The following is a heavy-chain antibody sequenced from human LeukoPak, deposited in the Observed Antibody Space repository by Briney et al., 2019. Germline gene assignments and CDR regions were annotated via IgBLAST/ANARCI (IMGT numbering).Heavy chain of an antibody. CDR1: GYTFTSYY. D-gene: IGHD6-19*01. Sequence: VASVKVSCKASGYTFTSYYMHWVRQAPGQGLEWMGIINPSGGSTSYAQKFQGRVTTTRDMSTSTVYMELSSLRSEDTAVYYCARDRGSSGWYGYYYYYMDVWGKGTTVTVSS. CDR3: ARDRGSSGWYGYYYYYMDV. CDR2: INPSGGST. V-gene: IGHV1-46*01. J-gene: IGHJ6*03.